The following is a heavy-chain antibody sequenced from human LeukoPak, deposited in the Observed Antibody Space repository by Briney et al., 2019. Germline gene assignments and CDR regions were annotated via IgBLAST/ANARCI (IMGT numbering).Heavy chain of an antibody. D-gene: IGHD1-26*01. J-gene: IGHJ3*02. V-gene: IGHV3-48*04. CDR1: GFTFSSYS. CDR2: ISSSSSTI. CDR3: AKDEGSGSYHKSPFGTFDI. Sequence: PGGSLRLSCAASGFTFSSYSMNWVRQAPGKGLEWVSYISSSSSTIYYADSVKGRFTISRDNAKNSLYLQMNSLRAEDMALYYCAKDEGSGSYHKSPFGTFDIWGQGTIVIVSS.